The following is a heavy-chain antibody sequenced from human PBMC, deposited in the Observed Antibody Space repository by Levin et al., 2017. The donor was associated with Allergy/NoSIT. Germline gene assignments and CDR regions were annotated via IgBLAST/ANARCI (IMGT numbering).Heavy chain of an antibody. CDR2: IYYSGET. V-gene: IGHV4-31*03. D-gene: IGHD3-9*01. CDR1: GGSTRLGGYY. CDR3: VRAQTGYVSPFDF. J-gene: IGHJ4*02. Sequence: TSETLSLTCSVSGGSTRLGGYYWGWIRQHPVKGLEWLGYIYYSGETFYNPSVESRLVISHDTSENQFSLKLTSLTAADTAVYYCVRAQTGYVSPFDFWGPGTLVTVSS.